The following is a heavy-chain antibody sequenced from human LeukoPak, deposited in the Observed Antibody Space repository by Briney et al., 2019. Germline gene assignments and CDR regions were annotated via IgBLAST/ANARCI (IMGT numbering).Heavy chain of an antibody. CDR2: IIPIFGTA. D-gene: IGHD3-3*01. J-gene: IGHJ4*02. CDR3: ARGSGLYYDFWSGYYPNDY. V-gene: IGHV1-46*01. CDR1: GYPLTSYY. Sequence: ASVKVSCKASGYPLTSYYMHWVRQAPGQGLEWMGGIIPIFGTANYAQKFQGRVTMTRNTSISTAYMELSSLRSEDTAVYYCARGSGLYYDFWSGYYPNDYWGQGTLVTVSS.